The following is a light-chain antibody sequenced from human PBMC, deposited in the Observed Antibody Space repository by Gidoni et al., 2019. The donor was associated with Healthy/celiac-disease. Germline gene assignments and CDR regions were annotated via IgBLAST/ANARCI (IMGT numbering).Light chain of an antibody. Sequence: DIQMTQSPSSLSASVGDRVTITCRASQSISSYLNWYQQKPGKAPKLLIYAASSLQSGVPSRFSGSGSGTDFTLTISSLQPEDCATYYCQQSYSTPITFGQGTRLEIK. CDR1: QSISSY. CDR2: AAS. J-gene: IGKJ5*01. CDR3: QQSYSTPIT. V-gene: IGKV1-39*01.